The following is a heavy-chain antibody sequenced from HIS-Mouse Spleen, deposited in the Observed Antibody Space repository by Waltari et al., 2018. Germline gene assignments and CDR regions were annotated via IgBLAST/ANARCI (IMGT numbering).Heavy chain of an antibody. CDR2: IKSKTDGGTT. J-gene: IGHJ3*02. V-gene: IGHV3-15*01. CDR1: GFTFSNAW. D-gene: IGHD6-19*01. CDR3: TTGIVAVAARAFDI. Sequence: EVQLVESGGGLVKPGGSVRLSCAASGFTFSNAWMSWVRQAPGKGLEWVGRIKSKTDGGTTDYAAPVKGRFTISRDDSKNTLYLQMNSLKTEDTAVYYCTTGIVAVAARAFDIWGQGTMVTVSS.